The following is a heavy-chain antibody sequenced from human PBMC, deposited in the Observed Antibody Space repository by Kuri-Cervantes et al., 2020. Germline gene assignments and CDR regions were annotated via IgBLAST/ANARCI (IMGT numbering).Heavy chain of an antibody. D-gene: IGHD2-15*01. CDR3: ARLKLLPIYYYYYGMDV. Sequence: GESLKISCKGSGYSFTSYWIGWVRQMPGKGLEWMGIIYPGDSDTRYSPSFQGQVTISADKSISTAYLQWSSLKASDTAMYYCARLKLLPIYYYYYGMDVWGQGTMVTVSS. V-gene: IGHV5-51*01. CDR1: GYSFTSYW. CDR2: IYPGDSDT. J-gene: IGHJ6*02.